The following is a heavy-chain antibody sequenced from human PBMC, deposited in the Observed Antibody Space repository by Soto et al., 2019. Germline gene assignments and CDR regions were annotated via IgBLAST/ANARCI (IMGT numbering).Heavy chain of an antibody. J-gene: IGHJ6*02. Sequence: EVQLVESGGGLVQPGRSLRLACAASGFTFDDYAMHWVRQAPGKGREWVSGISWNSGKIGYADSVKGRFIISRDNAKNSLYLQMNSLRVEDTALYYCGTLGTIDTGGMDVWGQGTTVTVSS. CDR2: ISWNSGKI. CDR3: GTLGTIDTGGMDV. D-gene: IGHD2-2*01. V-gene: IGHV3-9*01. CDR1: GFTFDDYA.